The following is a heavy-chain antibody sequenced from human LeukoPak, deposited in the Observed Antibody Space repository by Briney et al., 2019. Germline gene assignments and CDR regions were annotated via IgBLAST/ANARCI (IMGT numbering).Heavy chain of an antibody. CDR1: GFTFSSYA. CDR2: ISGSGGST. D-gene: IGHD2-21*02. CDR3: AKGYCGGDCYSIFYDAFDI. J-gene: IGHJ3*02. Sequence: GGSLRLSCAASGFTFSSYAMSWVRQAPGKGLEWVSAISGSGGSTYYADSVKGRFTISRDNSKNTLYLQMNSLRAEDTAVYYCAKGYCGGDCYSIFYDAFDIWGQGTMVTVSS. V-gene: IGHV3-23*01.